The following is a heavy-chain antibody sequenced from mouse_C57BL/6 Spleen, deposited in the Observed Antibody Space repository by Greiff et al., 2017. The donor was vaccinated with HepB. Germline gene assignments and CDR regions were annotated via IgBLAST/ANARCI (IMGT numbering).Heavy chain of an antibody. J-gene: IGHJ4*01. CDR2: IWWDDDK. V-gene: IGHV8-8*01. CDR1: GFSLSTFGMG. CDR3: ARIGEIYDGLYYAMDY. Sequence: QVTLKVSGPGILQPSQTLSLTCSFTGFSLSTFGMGVGWIRQPSGKGLEWLAHIWWDDDKYYNPALKSRLTISKDTSKNQVFLKIANVDTADTATYYCARIGEIYDGLYYAMDYWGQGTSVTVSS. D-gene: IGHD2-3*01.